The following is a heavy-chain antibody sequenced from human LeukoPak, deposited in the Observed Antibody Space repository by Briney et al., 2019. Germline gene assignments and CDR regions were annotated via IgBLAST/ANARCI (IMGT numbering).Heavy chain of an antibody. CDR2: IRKDGSEK. V-gene: IGHV3-7*03. Sequence: GGSLRLSCAASGFTFSSYWMSWVRQAPGKGLEWVANIRKDGSEKYYVDSVKGRFTISRDNAKNSLYLEMNSLRAEDTAVYFCARYSTLETRSAFDLWGQGTMVTVS. J-gene: IGHJ3*01. CDR1: GFTFSSYW. CDR3: ARYSTLETRSAFDL. D-gene: IGHD4-23*01.